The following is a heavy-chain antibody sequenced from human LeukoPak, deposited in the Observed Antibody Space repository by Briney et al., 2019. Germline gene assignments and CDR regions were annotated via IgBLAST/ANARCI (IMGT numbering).Heavy chain of an antibody. J-gene: IGHJ6*03. CDR1: GFTFDDDA. Sequence: GGSLRLSCAASGFTFDDDAMHWVRQAPGKGLEWVSGISWNSGSIGYADSVKGRFTISRDNAKNSLYLQMNSLRAEDMALYYCAKATTTTSYMDVWGKGTTVTVSS. V-gene: IGHV3-9*03. CDR2: ISWNSGSI. D-gene: IGHD1-14*01. CDR3: AKATTTTSYMDV.